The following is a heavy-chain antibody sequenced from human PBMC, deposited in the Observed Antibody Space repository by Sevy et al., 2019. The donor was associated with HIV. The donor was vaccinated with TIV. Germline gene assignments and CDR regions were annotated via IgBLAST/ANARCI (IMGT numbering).Heavy chain of an antibody. V-gene: IGHV4-59*13. CDR1: SVSISDYY. J-gene: IGHJ4*02. CDR3: ARHDCSGGSCFPPSFDY. Sequence: SETLSLTCTVSSVSISDYYWSWIRQPPGRGLEWIGYIYSTRNIHYSPSLKSRVTISIDTSKNQFSLKLNPVTAADTAVYYCARHDCSGGSCFPPSFDYWGQGTLVTVSS. CDR2: IYSTRNI. D-gene: IGHD2-15*01.